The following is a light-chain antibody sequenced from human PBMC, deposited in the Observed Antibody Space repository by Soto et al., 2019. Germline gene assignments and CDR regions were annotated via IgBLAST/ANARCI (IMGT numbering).Light chain of an antibody. J-gene: IGKJ2*01. CDR1: HSIGEW. CDR3: QQYQSYPYT. Sequence: DIQMTQSPSSLSSSVGDTVSISCRASHSIGEWLAWFQKRPGEAPKALMYRASSLENDVPSRFSGSGSGAEFTLTKRSLQADAFATHYCQQYQSYPYTFGLGTKLEI. CDR2: RAS. V-gene: IGKV1-5*03.